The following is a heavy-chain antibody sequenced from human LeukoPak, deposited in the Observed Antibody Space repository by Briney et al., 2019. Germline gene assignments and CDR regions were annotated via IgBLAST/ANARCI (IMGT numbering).Heavy chain of an antibody. D-gene: IGHD3-22*01. V-gene: IGHV3-48*03. CDR1: GFTFSSYE. CDR3: ARAGMDSRGYYQGFDV. Sequence: GGSLRLSCAASGFTFSSYEMNWVRQAPGKGLKWISYITDNGRSVYYTDSMKGRFTISRDNAKNSVYLQINSLRDEDTAVYYCARAGMDSRGYYQGFDVWGQGTLVTVSS. CDR2: ITDNGRSV. J-gene: IGHJ4*02.